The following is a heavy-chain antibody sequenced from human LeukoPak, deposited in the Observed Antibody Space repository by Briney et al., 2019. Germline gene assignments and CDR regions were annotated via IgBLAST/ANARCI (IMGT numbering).Heavy chain of an antibody. Sequence: SGPTLVKPTQTLTLTCTFSGFSLTTNGVGVGWIRQPPGKALEGLALIYWDDEKRYSPSLRTRPTITKDTSKSQVVLTLANVDPVDTATYYCAHLYFYNSGGFSRAFDNWGQGTLVTVSS. CDR3: AHLYFYNSGGFSRAFDN. V-gene: IGHV2-5*02. J-gene: IGHJ4*02. CDR1: GFSLTTNGVG. D-gene: IGHD3-22*01. CDR2: IYWDDEK.